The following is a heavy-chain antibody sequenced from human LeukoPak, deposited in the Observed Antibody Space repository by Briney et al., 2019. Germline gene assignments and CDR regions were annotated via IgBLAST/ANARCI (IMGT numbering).Heavy chain of an antibody. Sequence: VSVKVSCKASGYTFTSYGISWVRQAPGQGLEWMGWISAYNGNTNYAQKLQGRVTMTTDTSTSTAYMELRSLRSDDTAVYYCARPYDSIDAFDIWGQGTMVTVSS. CDR2: ISAYNGNT. D-gene: IGHD3-22*01. CDR1: GYTFTSYG. V-gene: IGHV1-18*01. J-gene: IGHJ3*02. CDR3: ARPYDSIDAFDI.